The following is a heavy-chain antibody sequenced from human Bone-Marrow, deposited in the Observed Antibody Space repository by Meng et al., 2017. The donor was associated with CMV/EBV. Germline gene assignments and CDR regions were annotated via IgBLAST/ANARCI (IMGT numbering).Heavy chain of an antibody. CDR1: DSPSPRYP. V-gene: IGHV1-46*01. Sequence: SCKAHDSPSPRYPLDWGLQAPGQGLEWVGITNPSGGSTSDAMKFQSRVTMTRETSTSTVAMELSSLRSEDTALYYCARGLFPDYWGQGTLVTVSS. CDR3: ARGLFPDY. J-gene: IGHJ4*02. D-gene: IGHD3-22*01. CDR2: TNPSGGST.